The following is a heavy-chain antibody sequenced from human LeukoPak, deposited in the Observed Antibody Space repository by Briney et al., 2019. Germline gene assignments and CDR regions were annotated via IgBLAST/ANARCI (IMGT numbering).Heavy chain of an antibody. D-gene: IGHD5-24*01. V-gene: IGHV3-74*01. J-gene: IGHJ4*02. CDR2: INSDGSST. Sequence: GGSLRLSCAASGFTFSSYWMHWVRQAPGKGLVWVSRINSDGSSTSYADSVKGRFTISRDNAKNTLYLQMNSLRAEDTAVYYCASSEMATIYVGPYYWGQGTLVTVSS. CDR3: ASSEMATIYVGPYY. CDR1: GFTFSSYW.